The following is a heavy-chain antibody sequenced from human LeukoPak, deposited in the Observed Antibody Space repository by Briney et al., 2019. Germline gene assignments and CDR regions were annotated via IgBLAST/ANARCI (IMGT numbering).Heavy chain of an antibody. CDR1: GGSINSYY. CDR3: ARLFHPALSGNYPFDY. J-gene: IGHJ4*02. D-gene: IGHD1-26*01. CDR2: IYYSGST. V-gene: IGHV4-59*01. Sequence: SETLSLTCTVPGGSINSYYWSWIRQPPGKGLEWIAYIYYSGSTSYNPSLKSRVTISVDTSKNQFSLKLNSVTAADTAMYYCARLFHPALSGNYPFDYWGQGTLVTVSS.